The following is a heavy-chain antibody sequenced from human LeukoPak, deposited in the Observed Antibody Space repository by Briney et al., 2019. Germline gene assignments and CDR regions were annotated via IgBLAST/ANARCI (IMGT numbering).Heavy chain of an antibody. CDR1: GGSISRYY. V-gene: IGHV4-4*07. J-gene: IGHJ4*02. CDR3: AGGTFDY. Sequence: SETLSLTCTVSGGSISRYYWSWIRQPAGKGLEWIGRIYSSGSTDYNPSLKSRVTMSVDTSKNKFSLKLSSVTAADTAVYYCAGGTFDYWGQGTLVTVSS. CDR2: IYSSGST. D-gene: IGHD2-15*01.